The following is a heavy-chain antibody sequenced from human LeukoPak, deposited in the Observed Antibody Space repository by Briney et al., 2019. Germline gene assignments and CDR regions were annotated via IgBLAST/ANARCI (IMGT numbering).Heavy chain of an antibody. Sequence: SETLSLTCTVSGGSISSSSYYWGWIRQPPGKGLEWIGSIYYSGSTYYNPSLKSRVTISVDTSKNQFSLKLSSVTAADTAVYYCARVSQTYYYGSGSLYYFDYWGQGTLVTVSS. CDR2: IYYSGST. CDR1: GGSISSSSYY. CDR3: ARVSQTYYYGSGSLYYFDY. D-gene: IGHD3-10*01. J-gene: IGHJ4*02. V-gene: IGHV4-39*07.